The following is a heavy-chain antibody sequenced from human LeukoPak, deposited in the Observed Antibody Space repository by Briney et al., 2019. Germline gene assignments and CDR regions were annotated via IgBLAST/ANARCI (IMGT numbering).Heavy chain of an antibody. V-gene: IGHV3-73*01. Sequence: GGSLRLSCAASGFTFSGSAMHWVRQASGKGLEWVGRIRSKANSYATAYAASVKGRFTISRDNAKNSLYLQMNSLRAEDTAVYYCAREADGYRNWGDAFDIWGQGTMVTVSS. D-gene: IGHD5-24*01. CDR2: IRSKANSYAT. CDR3: AREADGYRNWGDAFDI. CDR1: GFTFSGSA. J-gene: IGHJ3*02.